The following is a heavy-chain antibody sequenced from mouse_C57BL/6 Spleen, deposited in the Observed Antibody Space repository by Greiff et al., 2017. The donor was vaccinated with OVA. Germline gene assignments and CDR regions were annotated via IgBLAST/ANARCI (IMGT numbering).Heavy chain of an antibody. V-gene: IGHV1-50*01. CDR2: IDPSDSYT. J-gene: IGHJ4*01. CDR1: GYTFTSYW. CDR3: ARVGEGYAMDY. Sequence: QVQLQQPGAELVKPGASVKLSCKASGYTFTSYWMQWVKQRPGQGLEWIGEIDPSDSYTNYNQKFKGKATLTVDTSSSTAYMQLSSLTSEDSAVYYWARVGEGYAMDYWGQGTSVTVSS.